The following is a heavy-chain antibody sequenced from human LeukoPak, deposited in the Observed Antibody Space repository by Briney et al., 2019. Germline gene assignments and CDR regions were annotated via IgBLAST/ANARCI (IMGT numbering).Heavy chain of an antibody. CDR3: ARDQVVPAAMYYYYYGMDV. CDR1: GFTFSDYY. J-gene: IGHJ6*04. D-gene: IGHD2-2*01. V-gene: IGHV3-11*06. Sequence: GGSLRLSCAASGFTFSDYYMSSSSSYTNYADSVKGRFTISRDNAKNSLYLQMNSLRAKDTAVYYCARDQVVPAAMYYYYYGMDVWGKGTTVTVSS. CDR2: SSSSYT.